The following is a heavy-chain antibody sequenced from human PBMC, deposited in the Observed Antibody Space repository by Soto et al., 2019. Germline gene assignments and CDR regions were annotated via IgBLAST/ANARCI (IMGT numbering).Heavy chain of an antibody. CDR2: IIPIFGTA. CDR1: GGTFSSYA. J-gene: IGHJ5*02. D-gene: IGHD2-15*01. CDR3: ARAVCSGGSCYLVNWFDP. Sequence: ASVKVSCKASGGTFSSYAISWVRQAPGQGLEWMGGIIPIFGTANYAQKFQGRVTITADESTSTAYMELSSLRSEDTAVYYCARAVCSGGSCYLVNWFDPWGQGTLVTVSS. V-gene: IGHV1-69*13.